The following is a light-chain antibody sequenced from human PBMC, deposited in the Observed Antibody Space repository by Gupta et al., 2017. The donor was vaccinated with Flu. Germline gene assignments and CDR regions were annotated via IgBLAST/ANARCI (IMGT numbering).Light chain of an antibody. Sequence: PANLAGAPGETATLSCRASQSVSSNLAWYQQKPGQAPRLLIYDASTRATVIPARFSGSGSGTEFTLTISSLQSEDFAVYSCQQYHNWLRTFGQGTKLEIK. V-gene: IGKV3-15*01. CDR3: QQYHNWLRT. CDR2: DAS. CDR1: QSVSSN. J-gene: IGKJ2*01.